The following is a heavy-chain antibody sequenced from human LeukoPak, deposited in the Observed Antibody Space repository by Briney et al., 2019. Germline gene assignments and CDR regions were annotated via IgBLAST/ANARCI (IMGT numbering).Heavy chain of an antibody. CDR3: AKPLEKYTYGGNFDY. V-gene: IGHV3-23*01. J-gene: IGHJ4*02. CDR1: GFTFSSYA. CDR2: ISSSADST. D-gene: IGHD4-23*01. Sequence: GGSLRLSCEASGFTFSSYAMSWVRQAPGKGLAWVSVISSSADSTYYADSVKGRFTISRDNAKNTLYLQMNNLRAEDTAVYYCAKPLEKYTYGGNFDYWGQGILVTVSS.